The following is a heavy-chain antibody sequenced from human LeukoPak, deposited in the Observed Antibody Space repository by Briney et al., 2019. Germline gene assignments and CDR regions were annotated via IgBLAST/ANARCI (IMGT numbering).Heavy chain of an antibody. CDR3: ARMISAIFDDAFDI. CDR1: GYTFTSYY. CDR2: INPNSGGT. Sequence: ASVKVSCKASGYTFTSYYMHWVRQAPGQGLEWMGRINPNSGGTNYAQKFQGRVTMTRDTSISTAYMELSRLRAEDTAVYYCARMISAIFDDAFDIWGQGTMVTVSS. J-gene: IGHJ3*02. V-gene: IGHV1-2*06. D-gene: IGHD3-3*01.